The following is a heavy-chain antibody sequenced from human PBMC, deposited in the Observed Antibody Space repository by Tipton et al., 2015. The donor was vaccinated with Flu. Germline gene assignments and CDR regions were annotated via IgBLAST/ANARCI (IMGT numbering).Heavy chain of an antibody. CDR2: IHDSGSA. CDR1: GGSISSYY. CDR3: ARHHRWLGYFES. J-gene: IGHJ4*02. V-gene: IGHV4-59*07. D-gene: IGHD3-9*01. Sequence: TLSLTCTVSGGSISSYYWSWIRQPPGKRLEWMGHIHDSGSANYSPSLKSRVTMSVDTSKSQISLKLIFVTAADTAVYYCARHHRWLGYFESWGLGTLVTVSS.